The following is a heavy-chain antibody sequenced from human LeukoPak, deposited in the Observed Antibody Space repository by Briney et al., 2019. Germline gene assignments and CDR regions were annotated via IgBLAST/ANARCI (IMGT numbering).Heavy chain of an antibody. CDR1: GYTFTGYY. CDR2: INPSGGST. CDR3: ARAKYSGSYYYYGMDV. J-gene: IGHJ6*02. V-gene: IGHV1-46*01. D-gene: IGHD1-26*01. Sequence: ASVKVSCKASGYTFTGYYMHWVRQAPGQGLEWMRIINPSGGSTSYAQKFQGRVTMTRDTSTSTVYMELSSLRSEDTAVYYCARAKYSGSYYYYGMDVWGQGTTVTVSS.